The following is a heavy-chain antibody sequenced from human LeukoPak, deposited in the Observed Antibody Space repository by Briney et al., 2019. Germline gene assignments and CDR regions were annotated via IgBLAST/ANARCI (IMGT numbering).Heavy chain of an antibody. CDR3: AKISTSTNCCLEGSQH. D-gene: IGHD2-2*01. Sequence: RGSLRLSCAASGFTSSTMHWVRQAPGKGLEWLAVISFDGNNKYYADSVKGRFTVSRDNSNNILYLQMNSLRPEDTAVYYCAKISTSTNCCLEGSQHWGQGTLVIVSS. V-gene: IGHV3-30-3*02. J-gene: IGHJ1*01. CDR1: GFTSST. CDR2: ISFDGNNK.